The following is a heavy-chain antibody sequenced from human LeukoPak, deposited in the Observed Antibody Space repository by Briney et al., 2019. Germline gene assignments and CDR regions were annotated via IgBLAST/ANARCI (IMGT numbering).Heavy chain of an antibody. CDR3: ARGYYYGMDV. CDR1: GGSISSYY. CDR2: TYYSGST. Sequence: PSETLSLTCTVSGGSISSYYWSWIRQPPGKGLEWIGYTYYSGSTNYNPSLKSRVTISVDTSKNQFSLKLSSVTAADTAVYYCARGYYYGMDVWGQGTTVTVSS. V-gene: IGHV4-59*08. J-gene: IGHJ6*02.